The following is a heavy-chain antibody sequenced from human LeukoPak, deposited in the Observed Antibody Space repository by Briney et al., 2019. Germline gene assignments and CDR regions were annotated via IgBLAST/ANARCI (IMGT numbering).Heavy chain of an antibody. CDR2: ISSSGSTI. Sequence: GGSLRLSCAASGFTFSSYEMNWVRQAPGKGLEWVSYISSSGSTIYYADSVKGRFTISRDNAKNSLYLQMNSLRAEDTAVYYCARGTVLRYFDWPYFDYWGQGTLVTVSS. V-gene: IGHV3-48*03. CDR1: GFTFSSYE. J-gene: IGHJ4*02. D-gene: IGHD3-9*01. CDR3: ARGTVLRYFDWPYFDY.